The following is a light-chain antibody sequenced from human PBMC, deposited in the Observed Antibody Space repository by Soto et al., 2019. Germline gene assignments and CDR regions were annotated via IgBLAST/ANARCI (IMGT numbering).Light chain of an antibody. Sequence: EIVLTQSPGTLSLSPGERATLSCRASQSVSNSYLAWYQQKPAQPPRLLIYGASRRATGMPGRFSGSGSGTDFTLTISRLVPEDFAVYYCQQYGRSPLTFGGGTEVEIK. CDR1: QSVSNSY. J-gene: IGKJ4*01. V-gene: IGKV3-20*01. CDR2: GAS. CDR3: QQYGRSPLT.